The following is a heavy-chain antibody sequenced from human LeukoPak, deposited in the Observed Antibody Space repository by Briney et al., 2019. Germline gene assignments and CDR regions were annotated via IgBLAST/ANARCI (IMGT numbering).Heavy chain of an antibody. CDR1: GGSFSGYY. D-gene: IGHD6-19*01. CDR2: INHSGST. V-gene: IGHV4-34*01. CDR3: ARGGIAVAGTRVRAKLFDY. Sequence: SETLSLTCAVYGGSFSGYYWSWIRQPPGKGLEWMGEINHSGSTNYNPSLKSRVTISVDTSKNQFSLKLSSVTAADTAVYYCARGGIAVAGTRVRAKLFDYWGQGTLVTVSS. J-gene: IGHJ4*02.